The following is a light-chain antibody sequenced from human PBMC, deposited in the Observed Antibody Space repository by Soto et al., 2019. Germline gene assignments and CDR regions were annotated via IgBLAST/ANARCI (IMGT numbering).Light chain of an antibody. J-gene: IGKJ4*01. Sequence: VMTQSPAILSVSPGERATLSCRASQSISSNLAWYQQKPGQAPRLLMFRASTRATGSPARFSGSVSGTEFNLTISTLQSEDFAVYYCQQYNNWPRATFGGGTKVDIK. V-gene: IGKV3-15*01. CDR2: RAS. CDR3: QQYNNWPRAT. CDR1: QSISSN.